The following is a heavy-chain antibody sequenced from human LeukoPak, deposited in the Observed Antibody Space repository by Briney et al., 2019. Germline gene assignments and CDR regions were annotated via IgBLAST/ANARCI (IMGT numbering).Heavy chain of an antibody. CDR2: IRYDGSNK. D-gene: IGHD2-2*01. J-gene: IGHJ5*02. Sequence: GGSLRLSCAASGFTFSSYGMHWVRQAPGKGLERVAFIRYDGSNKYYADSVKGRFTISRDNSKNTLYLQMNSLRAEDTAVYYCANSVVPALDPWGQGTLVTVSS. CDR1: GFTFSSYG. V-gene: IGHV3-30*02. CDR3: ANSVVPALDP.